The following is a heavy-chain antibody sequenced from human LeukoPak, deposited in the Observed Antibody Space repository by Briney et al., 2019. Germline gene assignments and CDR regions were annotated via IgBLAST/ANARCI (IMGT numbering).Heavy chain of an antibody. V-gene: IGHV4-59*01. CDR3: ARTPNCSGGSCYYYYYMDV. J-gene: IGHJ6*03. CDR2: IYYSGST. Sequence: SETLSLTCTVSGGSISSYYRSWIRQPPGKGLEWIGYIYYSGSTNYNPSLKSRVTISVDTSKNQFSLKLSSVTAADTAVYYCARTPNCSGGSCYYYYYMDVWGKGTTVTISS. D-gene: IGHD2-15*01. CDR1: GGSISSYY.